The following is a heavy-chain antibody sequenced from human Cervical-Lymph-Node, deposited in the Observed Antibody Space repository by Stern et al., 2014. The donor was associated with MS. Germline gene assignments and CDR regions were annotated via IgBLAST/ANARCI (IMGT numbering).Heavy chain of an antibody. Sequence: MQLVESGPGLVEPSETLSLTRTVSGGSISGYYWTWIRQPPGKGLEWIGYIYYSGSTRYNPSLKSRVSTSLDTSKNQFSLKLTSVTAADTAVYYCARSNWDDAPNFEFWGQGTLVTVSS. D-gene: IGHD1-1*01. V-gene: IGHV4-59*01. CDR1: GGSISGYY. CDR2: IYYSGST. J-gene: IGHJ4*02. CDR3: ARSNWDDAPNFEF.